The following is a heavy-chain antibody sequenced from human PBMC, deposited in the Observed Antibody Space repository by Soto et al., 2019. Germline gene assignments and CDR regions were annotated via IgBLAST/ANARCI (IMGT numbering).Heavy chain of an antibody. Sequence: ASVKVSCKASGYTFTSYGISWVRQAPGQGLEWMGWISAYNGNTNYAQKLQGRVTMTTDTSTSTAYMELRSLRSDDTAVYYCARDLLPLRYFDWLSAHYYNGMDVWGQGTTVTVSS. CDR1: GYTFTSYG. J-gene: IGHJ6*02. CDR3: ARDLLPLRYFDWLSAHYYNGMDV. CDR2: ISAYNGNT. V-gene: IGHV1-18*01. D-gene: IGHD3-9*01.